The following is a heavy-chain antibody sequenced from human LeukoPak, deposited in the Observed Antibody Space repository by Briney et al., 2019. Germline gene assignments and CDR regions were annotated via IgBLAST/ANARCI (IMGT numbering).Heavy chain of an antibody. CDR3: ARSFRPYYYDSSGYYATIY. J-gene: IGHJ4*02. CDR2: ISAYNGNT. D-gene: IGHD3-22*01. CDR1: GYTFISYG. V-gene: IGHV1-18*01. Sequence: GASVKVSCKASGYTFISYGISWVRQAPGQGLEWMGWISAYNGNTNYAQKFQGRVTMTTDTSTSTAYMELRSLRSDDTAVYYCARSFRPYYYDSSGYYATIYWGRGTLVTVSS.